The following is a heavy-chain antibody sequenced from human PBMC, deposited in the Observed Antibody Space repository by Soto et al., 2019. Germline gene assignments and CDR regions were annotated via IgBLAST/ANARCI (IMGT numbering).Heavy chain of an antibody. V-gene: IGHV4-34*01. Sequence: SDTLSLTCAFYGVSFSGYYWSWIRQPPGKGLEWIGEINHSGSTNYNPSLKSRVTISVDTSKNQFSLKLSSVTAADTAVYYCASDSEMYSSGWWGFDPWGQGTLVT. CDR3: ASDSEMYSSGWWGFDP. D-gene: IGHD6-19*01. J-gene: IGHJ5*02. CDR1: GVSFSGYY. CDR2: INHSGST.